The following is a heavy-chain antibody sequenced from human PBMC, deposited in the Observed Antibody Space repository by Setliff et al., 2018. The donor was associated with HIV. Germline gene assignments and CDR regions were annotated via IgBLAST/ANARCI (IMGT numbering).Heavy chain of an antibody. Sequence: SETLSLTCTVSGGSITTSTFYWGWIRQPPGKGLEWIGSIYYSGSTYYSPSLKSRITISADTSKNHFSLRLSSVTAADTAVYYCARGEFYCGTDCYWSSFDYWGQGILVTVSS. V-gene: IGHV4-39*02. CDR3: ARGEFYCGTDCYWSSFDY. J-gene: IGHJ4*02. CDR1: GGSITTSTFY. CDR2: IYYSGST. D-gene: IGHD2-21*02.